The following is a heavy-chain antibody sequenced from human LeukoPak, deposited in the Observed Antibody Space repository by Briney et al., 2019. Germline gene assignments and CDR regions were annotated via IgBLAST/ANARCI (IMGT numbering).Heavy chain of an antibody. J-gene: IGHJ4*02. Sequence: ASVKVSCKASGYTFTSYGISWVRQAPGQGLEWMGWISSDNGNTYYVQKFQGRVTMTRDTSISTAYMELSRLRSDDTAVYYCARTDYGDYVDDYWGQGTLVTVSS. CDR2: ISSDNGNT. V-gene: IGHV1-18*01. D-gene: IGHD4-17*01. CDR3: ARTDYGDYVDDY. CDR1: GYTFTSYG.